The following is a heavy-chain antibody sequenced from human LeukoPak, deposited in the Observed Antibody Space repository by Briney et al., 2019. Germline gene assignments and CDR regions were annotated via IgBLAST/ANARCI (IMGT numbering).Heavy chain of an antibody. CDR2: INPNSGGA. D-gene: IGHD6-13*01. CDR1: GYAFTAYF. CDR3: ARAEGIDY. J-gene: IGHJ4*02. Sequence: ASVKVSCKASGYAFTAYFMHWVRQAPGQGLEWMGWINPNSGGAMYAQSFQGRVTMTRDTSTSTAYMEMSSLTFDDTAVYYCARAEGIDYWGQGTLVTVSS. V-gene: IGHV1-2*02.